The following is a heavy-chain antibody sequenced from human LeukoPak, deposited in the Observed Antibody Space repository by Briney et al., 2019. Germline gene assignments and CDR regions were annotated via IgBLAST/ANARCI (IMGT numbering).Heavy chain of an antibody. CDR1: GFTFSSYA. D-gene: IGHD1-26*01. V-gene: IGHV3-30*04. CDR3: ARDGFKTLERALDY. J-gene: IGHJ4*02. CDR2: ISYDGSNK. Sequence: GGSLRLSCAASGFTFSSYAMHWVRQAPGKGLEWVAVISYDGSNKYYADSVKGRFTISRDNSKNTLYLQMNSLRAEDTAAYYCARDGFKTLERALDYWGQGTLVTVSS.